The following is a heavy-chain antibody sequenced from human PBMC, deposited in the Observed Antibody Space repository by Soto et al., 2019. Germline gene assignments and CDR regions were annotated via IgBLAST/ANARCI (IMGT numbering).Heavy chain of an antibody. Sequence: PSETLSLTCPFSGGSISSGIYYWNWIRQHPGKGLEWIGYIYYSGSTNYNPSLKSRVTISLDTSKNQFSLKLSSVTAADTAVYYCARRYSSGFDYWGQGTLVTVSS. CDR1: GGSISSGIYY. CDR2: IYYSGST. D-gene: IGHD6-19*01. CDR3: ARRYSSGFDY. J-gene: IGHJ4*02. V-gene: IGHV4-61*01.